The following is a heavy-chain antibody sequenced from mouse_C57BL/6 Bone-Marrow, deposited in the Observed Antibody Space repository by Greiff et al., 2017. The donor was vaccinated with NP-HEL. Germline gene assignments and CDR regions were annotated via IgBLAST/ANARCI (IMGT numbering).Heavy chain of an antibody. D-gene: IGHD2-4*01. CDR1: GFTFSSYA. J-gene: IGHJ4*01. Sequence: EVKLMESGEGLVKPGGSLKLSCAASGFTFSSYAMSWVRQTPEKRLEWVAYISSGGDYIYYADTVKGRFTISRDNARNTLYMQMSSLKSEDTAMSYCTRERGIYSDYLYALDYWGQGTSVTLSS. CDR3: TRERGIYSDYLYALDY. V-gene: IGHV5-9-1*02. CDR2: ISSGGDYI.